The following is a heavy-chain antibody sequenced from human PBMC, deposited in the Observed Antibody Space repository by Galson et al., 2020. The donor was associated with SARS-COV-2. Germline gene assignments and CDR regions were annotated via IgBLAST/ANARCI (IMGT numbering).Heavy chain of an antibody. CDR3: VRGRGREPLEWGYYYYYMDV. J-gene: IGHJ6*03. V-gene: IGHV4-34*01. D-gene: IGHD1-26*01. Sequence: SETLSLTCAVYGGSFSGYYWTWIRQVPGKGLEWIGEINHSGSSNYNPSLKSRVIILVDTSKNQFSLKLRSVTAADTAVYYCVRGRGREPLEWGYYYYYMDVWGKGATVTVSS. CDR2: INHSGSS. CDR1: GGSFSGYY.